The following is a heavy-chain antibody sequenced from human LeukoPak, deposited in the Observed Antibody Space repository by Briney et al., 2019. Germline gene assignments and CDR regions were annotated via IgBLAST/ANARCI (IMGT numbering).Heavy chain of an antibody. CDR2: INPNSGGT. CDR3: ARQYSSGWCYDY. D-gene: IGHD6-19*01. CDR1: GYTFTGSY. Sequence: ASVKVSCKASGYTFTGSYLHWVRQAPGQGLEWMGWINPNSGGTNYAQKFQGRVTMTRDTSISTAYMELSRPTSDDTAVYYCARQYSSGWCYDYWGQGTLVTVSS. V-gene: IGHV1-2*02. J-gene: IGHJ4*02.